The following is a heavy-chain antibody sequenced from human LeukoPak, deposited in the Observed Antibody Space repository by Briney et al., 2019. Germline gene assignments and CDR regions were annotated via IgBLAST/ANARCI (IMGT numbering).Heavy chain of an antibody. CDR1: GFTFSSYW. D-gene: IGHD1-26*01. CDR2: IKHDGSEK. J-gene: IGHJ4*03. V-gene: IGHV3-7*04. Sequence: PGGSLRLSCTASGFTFSSYWMNWVRQAPGRGLEWVASIKHDGSEKYYVDSVKGRFTISRDNAKNSLYLQMNSLRAEDTAVYYCARDFRGSFFDYWGQGTLVTVSS. CDR3: ARDFRGSFFDY.